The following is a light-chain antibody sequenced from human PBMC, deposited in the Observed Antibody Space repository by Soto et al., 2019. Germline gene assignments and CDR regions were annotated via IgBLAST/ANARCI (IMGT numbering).Light chain of an antibody. J-gene: IGKJ2*01. V-gene: IGKV1-6*01. CDR3: QQYSWPPVT. Sequence: AIQMTQSPSSLSASVGDRVTITCRASQGIRNDLGWYQQKPGKAPKLLIYAASSLQSGVPSRFSGSGSGTDFTLTISSLQPEDFAVYYCQQYSWPPVTFGQGTKLEIK. CDR2: AAS. CDR1: QGIRND.